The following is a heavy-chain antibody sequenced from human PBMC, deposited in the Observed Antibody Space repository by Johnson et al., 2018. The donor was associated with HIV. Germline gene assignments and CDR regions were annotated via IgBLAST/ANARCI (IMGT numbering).Heavy chain of an antibody. J-gene: IGHJ3*02. Sequence: VQLVESGGGVVQPGRSLTLSCAPSGFAFSTYAMHWVRQAPGKGLEWVAVISYHGSDKIYADSVKGRFTVSRDNSKNTLDLQMSSLRPDDTAMYYCAKEYSSPYGDYDGDAFDMWGQGTMVTVSS. D-gene: IGHD4-17*01. CDR2: ISYHGSDK. CDR1: GFAFSTYA. V-gene: IGHV3-30*18. CDR3: AKEYSSPYGDYDGDAFDM.